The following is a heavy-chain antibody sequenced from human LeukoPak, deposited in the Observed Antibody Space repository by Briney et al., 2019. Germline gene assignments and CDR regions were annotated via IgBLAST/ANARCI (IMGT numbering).Heavy chain of an antibody. D-gene: IGHD3-22*01. CDR2: MYYSGST. CDR1: GYSISSGYY. J-gene: IGHJ4*02. CDR3: ARSAYYYDSSFDY. Sequence: PSETLSLTCGVSGYSISSGYYWGWIRQPPGKGLEWIGTMYYSGSTYYNPSLKSRVTMSADTSKNQFSLKLSSVTAADTAVYYCARSAYYYDSSFDYWGQGTLVTVSS. V-gene: IGHV4-38-2*01.